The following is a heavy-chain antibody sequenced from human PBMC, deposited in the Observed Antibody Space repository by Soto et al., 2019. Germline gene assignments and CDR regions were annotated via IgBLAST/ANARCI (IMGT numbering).Heavy chain of an antibody. J-gene: IGHJ5*01. D-gene: IGHD6-13*01. CDR2: INTSGGKT. CDR1: GFTFSNYA. Sequence: EVQLLESGGGLVQPGGSLRLSCAASGFTFSNYAMTWVRQAPGKGLDCVSTINTSGGKTHYADSVKGRFSVSRDNSNNTLSLQTNSLRAEDTAVYYCTKDWQHDSWGQGTLVTVSS. V-gene: IGHV3-23*01. CDR3: TKDWQHDS.